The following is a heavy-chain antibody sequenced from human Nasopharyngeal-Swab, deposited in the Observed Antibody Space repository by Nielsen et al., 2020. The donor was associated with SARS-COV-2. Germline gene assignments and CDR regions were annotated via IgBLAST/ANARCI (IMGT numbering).Heavy chain of an antibody. CDR1: GFTFRTNA. V-gene: IGHV3-23*01. D-gene: IGHD2-15*01. CDR2: IGNSDENT. Sequence: GESLKISCAASGFTFRTNAMSWVRRAPGRGLEWVSAIGNSDENTYADSVMGRFTISRDTSNNKLNLPMTSLRAEDTGVYYCAKDVMRWAFDSWGQGTMVTVSS. CDR3: AKDVMRWAFDS. J-gene: IGHJ3*01.